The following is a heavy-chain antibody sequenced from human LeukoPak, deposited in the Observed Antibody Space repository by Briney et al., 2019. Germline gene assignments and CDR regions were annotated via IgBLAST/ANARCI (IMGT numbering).Heavy chain of an antibody. CDR2: IRYDGSNK. CDR1: GFTFSSYG. D-gene: IGHD6-13*01. J-gene: IGHJ6*02. V-gene: IGHV3-30*02. CDR3: ARVGAAAGKQDGAYGMDV. Sequence: GGSLRLSCAASGFTFSSYGMHWVRQAPGKGLEWVAFIRYDGSNKYYADSVKGRFTISRDNSKNTLYLQMNSLRAEDTAVYYCARVGAAAGKQDGAYGMDVWGQGTTVTVSS.